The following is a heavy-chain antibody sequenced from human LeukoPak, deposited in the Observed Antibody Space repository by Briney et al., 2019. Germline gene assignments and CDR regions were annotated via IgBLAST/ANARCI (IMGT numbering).Heavy chain of an antibody. J-gene: IGHJ1*01. V-gene: IGHV3-48*02. CDR1: GFSSSDYT. D-gene: IGHD2-15*01. Sequence: GGSLRLSCADSGFSSSDYTMNGVRQAPGKGLEWVSQIRSSVSTIFYADSVKGRFTISRDNAKNSLYLQLNSLTDGDTAVYYCARGETRIVLWGQGTLVTVSS. CDR3: ARGETRIVL. CDR2: IRSSVSTI.